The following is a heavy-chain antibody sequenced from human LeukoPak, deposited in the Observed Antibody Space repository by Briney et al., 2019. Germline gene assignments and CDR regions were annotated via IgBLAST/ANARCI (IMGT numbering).Heavy chain of an antibody. V-gene: IGHV3-7*01. Sequence: GGSLRLSGPAPGFSFSTYWMTWVRQAPGKGLEWVANIKQDGSEKYSLDSVKGRFTISRDNAKNSLSLQMNSLRAEDTAVYYCARIAYVSTWYIDYWGQGTLVTVSS. CDR1: GFSFSTYW. D-gene: IGHD6-13*01. CDR3: ARIAYVSTWYIDY. J-gene: IGHJ4*02. CDR2: IKQDGSEK.